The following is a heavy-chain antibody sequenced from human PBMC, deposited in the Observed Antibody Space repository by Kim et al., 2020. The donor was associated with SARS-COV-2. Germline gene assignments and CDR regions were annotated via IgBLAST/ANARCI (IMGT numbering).Heavy chain of an antibody. J-gene: IGHJ3*02. CDR2: IVVGSGNT. CDR3: AADDTVGGSGAFDI. V-gene: IGHV1-58*01. Sequence: SVKVSCKASGFTFTSSAVQWVRQARGQRLEWIGWIVVGSGNTNYAQKFQERVTITRDMSTSTAYMELSSLRSEDTAVYYCAADDTVGGSGAFDIWGQGTMVTVSS. D-gene: IGHD3-10*01. CDR1: GFTFTSSA.